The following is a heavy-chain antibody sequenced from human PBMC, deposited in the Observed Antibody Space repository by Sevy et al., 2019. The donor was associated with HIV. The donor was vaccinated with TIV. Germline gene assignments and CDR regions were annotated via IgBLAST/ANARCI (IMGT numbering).Heavy chain of an antibody. D-gene: IGHD2-2*02. CDR3: ARPRRCSSTSCYSYYYYGMDV. CDR1: GYSFTSYW. V-gene: IGHV5-51*01. CDR2: IYPGDSDT. J-gene: IGHJ6*02. Sequence: GESLKISCKGSGYSFTSYWIGWVRQMPGKGLEWMGIIYPGDSDTRYSPSFQGQFTISADKSISTAYLQWSSLKASDTSMYYCARPRRCSSTSCYSYYYYGMDVWGQGTTVTVSS.